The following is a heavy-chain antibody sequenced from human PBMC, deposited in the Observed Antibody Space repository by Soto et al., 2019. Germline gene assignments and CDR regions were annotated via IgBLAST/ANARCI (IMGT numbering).Heavy chain of an antibody. J-gene: IGHJ4*02. Sequence: EVQLVESGGGLVKPGGSLRLSCAASGFTFSSYSMNWVRQAPGKGLEWVSSISSSSSYIYYADSVKGRFTISRDNAKNSLYLQMNSLRAEDTAVYYCARAGLAVAGTWGYFDYWGQGTLVTVSS. CDR2: ISSSSSYI. CDR1: GFTFSSYS. CDR3: ARAGLAVAGTWGYFDY. V-gene: IGHV3-21*01. D-gene: IGHD6-19*01.